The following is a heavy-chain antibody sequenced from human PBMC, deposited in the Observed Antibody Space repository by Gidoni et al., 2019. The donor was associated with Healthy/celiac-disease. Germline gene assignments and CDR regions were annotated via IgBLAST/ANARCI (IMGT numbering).Heavy chain of an antibody. CDR3: TTAGVVVVPAAIRNYYYYMDV. Sequence: EVQLVESGGGLVKPGGSLRLSCAASGFTFSNAWMRWVRQAPGKGLEWVGRIKSKTDGGTTDYAAPVKGRFTISRDDSKNTLYLQMNSLKTEDTAVYYCTTAGVVVVPAAIRNYYYYMDVWGKGTTVTVSS. J-gene: IGHJ6*03. CDR1: GFTFSNAW. V-gene: IGHV3-15*01. CDR2: IKSKTDGGTT. D-gene: IGHD2-2*02.